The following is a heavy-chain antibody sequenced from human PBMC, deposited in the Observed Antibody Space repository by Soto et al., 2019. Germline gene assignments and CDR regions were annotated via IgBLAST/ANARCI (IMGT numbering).Heavy chain of an antibody. V-gene: IGHV3-21*01. CDR3: AREDYDFWSVYSNWFDP. CDR1: GFTFSSYS. Sequence: EVQLVESGGGLVKPGGSLRLSCAASGFTFSSYSMNWVRQAPGKGLEWVSSISSSSSYIYYADSVKGRFTISSDNAKKSLYLQMNSLRAEDTAVYYCAREDYDFWSVYSNWFDPWGQGTLVTGSS. CDR2: ISSSSSYI. D-gene: IGHD3-3*01. J-gene: IGHJ5*02.